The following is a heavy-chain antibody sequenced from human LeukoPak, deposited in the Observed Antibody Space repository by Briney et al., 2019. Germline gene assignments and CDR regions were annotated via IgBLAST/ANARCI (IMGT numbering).Heavy chain of an antibody. CDR3: ARSSPLYYMDV. V-gene: IGHV4-61*02. Sequence: SETLSLTCTVSGGSISSGHYFWTWIRQPAGKGLEWIGRIYTSGSTNYNPSLKSRVTMSVDTSKNQFSLKLSSVTAADTAVYYCARSSPLYYMDVWGKGTTVTVSS. CDR1: GGSISSGHYF. J-gene: IGHJ6*03. D-gene: IGHD2-2*01. CDR2: IYTSGST.